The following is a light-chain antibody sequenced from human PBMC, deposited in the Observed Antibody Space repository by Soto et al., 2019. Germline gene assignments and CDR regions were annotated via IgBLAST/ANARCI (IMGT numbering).Light chain of an antibody. V-gene: IGKV3-20*01. Sequence: EIMLTQSPVTLSLSPGEGATLSCRASQSVAGSYLAWYQQKPGRTPRLLIYGASSRASGIPDRFSGSGSGTDFTLTISRLEPEDFAVYYCQQYGFSLRTFGQGSKVEI. CDR1: QSVAGSY. J-gene: IGKJ1*01. CDR3: QQYGFSLRT. CDR2: GAS.